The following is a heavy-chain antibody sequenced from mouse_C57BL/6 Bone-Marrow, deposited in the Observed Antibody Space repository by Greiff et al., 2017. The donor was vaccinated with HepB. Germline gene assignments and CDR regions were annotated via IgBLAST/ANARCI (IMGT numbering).Heavy chain of an antibody. J-gene: IGHJ2*01. CDR2: IYPRSGNT. V-gene: IGHV1-81*01. CDR3: SRGRLSSPNYFDY. CDR1: GYTFTSYG. D-gene: IGHD3-2*02. Sequence: QVHVKQSGAELARPGASVKLSCKASGYTFTSYGISWVKQRTGQGLEWIGEIYPRSGNTYYNEKFKGKATLTADKSSSTAYMELRSLTSEDSAVYFCSRGRLSSPNYFDYWGQGTTLTVSS.